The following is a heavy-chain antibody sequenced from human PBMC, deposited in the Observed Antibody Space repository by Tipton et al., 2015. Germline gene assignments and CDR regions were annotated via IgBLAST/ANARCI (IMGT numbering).Heavy chain of an antibody. J-gene: IGHJ4*02. CDR1: GGSISSYY. CDR3: ARGLLLWFGMSDY. D-gene: IGHD3-10*01. Sequence: LRLSCTVSGGSISSYYWSWIRQPPGKGLEWIGYIYYNGATQYNPSLNSRVSISVDTSKNQFSLKLNSVTAADTAVYYCARGLLLWFGMSDYWGRGTLVTVSS. CDR2: IYYNGAT. V-gene: IGHV4-59*08.